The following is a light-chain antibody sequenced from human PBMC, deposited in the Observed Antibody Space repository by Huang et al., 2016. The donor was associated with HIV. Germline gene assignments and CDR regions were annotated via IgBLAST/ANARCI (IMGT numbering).Light chain of an antibody. CDR1: QSVENS. CDR3: QQRSKWPPVYT. Sequence: EIVLTQSPATLSLSPGDRPTLSCRASQSVENSLAWYQQKPGQPPRLLMYDASIRATGIPARFSGSGSGTDFTLTISSLGPDDFAVYYCQQRSKWPPVYTFGQGTKLEIK. V-gene: IGKV3-11*01. J-gene: IGKJ2*01. CDR2: DAS.